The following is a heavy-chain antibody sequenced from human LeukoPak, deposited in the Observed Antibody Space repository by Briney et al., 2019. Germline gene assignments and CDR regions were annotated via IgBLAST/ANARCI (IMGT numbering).Heavy chain of an antibody. V-gene: IGHV3-7*01. CDR3: ARGGSGSSWYFDYYYYMDV. CDR2: IKQDGSEK. J-gene: IGHJ6*03. CDR1: GFTFSSYW. D-gene: IGHD6-13*01. Sequence: PGGSLRLSCAASGFTFSSYWMSWVRQAPGKGLEWVANIKQDGSEKYYVDSVKGRFTISRDNAKNSLYLQMNSLRAEDTAVYYCARGGSGSSWYFDYYYYMDVWGKGTTVTVSS.